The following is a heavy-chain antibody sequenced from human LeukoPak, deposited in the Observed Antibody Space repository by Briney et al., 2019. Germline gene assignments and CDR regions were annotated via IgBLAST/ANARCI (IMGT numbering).Heavy chain of an antibody. CDR1: EFSFPNYA. D-gene: IGHD2-2*01. J-gene: IGHJ4*02. V-gene: IGHV3-23*01. Sequence: PGGSLRLSCVGSEFSFPNYAMSWVRQAPGRGLEWVSSISGSGGGTYYADSVKGRFTISRDNSKNTLYLQMNSLRAEDTALYYCARDTGIVVVPAASEYWGQGTLVTVSS. CDR3: ARDTGIVVVPAASEY. CDR2: ISGSGGGT.